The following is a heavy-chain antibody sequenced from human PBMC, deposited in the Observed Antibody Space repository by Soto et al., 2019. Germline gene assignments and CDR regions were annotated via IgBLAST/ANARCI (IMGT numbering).Heavy chain of an antibody. D-gene: IGHD2-8*02. V-gene: IGHV4-34*01. CDR3: AREKITGIFDY. J-gene: IGHJ4*02. CDR2: INHTGST. Sequence: SETLSLTCAVYGGSFSGYDWTWIRQPPGTGLEWIGEINHTGSTNYNPSLKSRVTISVDTSKNQFSLKLTSVTAADTAVYYCAREKITGIFDYWGQGTLVTVSS. CDR1: GGSFSGYD.